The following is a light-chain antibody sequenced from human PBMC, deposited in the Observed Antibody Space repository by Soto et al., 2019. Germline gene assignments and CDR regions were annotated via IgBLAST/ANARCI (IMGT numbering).Light chain of an antibody. Sequence: IVRTQSPATLSVSPGEKATLSCRASQTVYNNLAWYQQKPGQAPRLLVYFASTRATGIPARFSGSGSGTEFSLTVSSLQSEDFALYYCQQYTAWPLTFGGGTKVETK. CDR3: QQYTAWPLT. V-gene: IGKV3-15*01. J-gene: IGKJ4*01. CDR2: FAS. CDR1: QTVYNN.